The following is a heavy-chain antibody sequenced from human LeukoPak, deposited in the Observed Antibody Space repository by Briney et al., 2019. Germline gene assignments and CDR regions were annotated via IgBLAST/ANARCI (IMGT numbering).Heavy chain of an antibody. CDR2: IYHSGST. CDR1: GYSISSGYY. Sequence: TPTETLSLTCTVSGYSISSGYYWGWIRQPPGKGLEWIGSIYHSGSTYYNPSLKSRVTISVDTSKNQFSLKLSSVTAADTAVYYCAIDGGPDCSSTSCYGIWGQGTMVTVSS. D-gene: IGHD2-2*01. CDR3: AIDGGPDCSSTSCYGI. J-gene: IGHJ3*02. V-gene: IGHV4-38-2*02.